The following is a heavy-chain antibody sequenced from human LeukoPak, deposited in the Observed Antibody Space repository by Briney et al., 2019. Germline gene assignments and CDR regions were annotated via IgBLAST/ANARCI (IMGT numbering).Heavy chain of an antibody. J-gene: IGHJ6*02. V-gene: IGHV4-38-2*01. D-gene: IGHD2-2*01. CDR3: ARARRSSTSLIGGMDV. CDR1: GYSISSGYY. Sequence: SETLSLTRAVSGYSISSGYYWGWIRQPPGKGLEWIGSIYHSGSTYYNPSLKSRVTISVDTSKNQFSLKLSSVTAADTAVYYCARARRSSTSLIGGMDVWGQGTTVTVSS. CDR2: IYHSGST.